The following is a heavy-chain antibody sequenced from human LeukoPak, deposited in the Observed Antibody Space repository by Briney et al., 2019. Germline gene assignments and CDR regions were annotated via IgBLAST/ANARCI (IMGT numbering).Heavy chain of an antibody. CDR1: GYTLTGYY. CDR2: INPNSGGT. D-gene: IGHD6-13*01. V-gene: IGHV1-2*02. J-gene: IGHJ6*03. Sequence: ASVKVSCKASGYTLTGYYMHWVRQAPGQGLEWMGWINPNSGGTNYAQKFQGRVTMTRDTSISTAYMELSRLRSDDTAVYYCAICSSFIDYYYMDVWGKGTTVTVSS. CDR3: AICSSFIDYYYMDV.